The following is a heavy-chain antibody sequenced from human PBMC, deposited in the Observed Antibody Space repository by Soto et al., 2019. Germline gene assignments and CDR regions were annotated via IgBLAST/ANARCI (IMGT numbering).Heavy chain of an antibody. D-gene: IGHD2-15*01. Sequence: EVQLLESGGGLVQPGGSLRLSCAASGFTFSSYAMSWVRQAPGKGLEWVSAISGSGGSTYYADSVKGRFTISRDNSKNTLYLQMNSLRAEDTAVYYCAKDPIVVVVSATDGYFDLWGRGTLVTVSS. CDR1: GFTFSSYA. V-gene: IGHV3-23*01. CDR3: AKDPIVVVVSATDGYFDL. CDR2: ISGSGGST. J-gene: IGHJ2*01.